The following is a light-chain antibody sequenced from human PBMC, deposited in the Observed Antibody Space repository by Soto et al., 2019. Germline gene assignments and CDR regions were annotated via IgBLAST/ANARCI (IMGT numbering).Light chain of an antibody. CDR1: SSDDGGYNY. CDR3: SSYAGSNNVV. CDR2: EVS. Sequence: QSALTQPPSASGSPGQSVTISCTGTSSDDGGYNYVSWYQQHPGKAPKLMIYEVSKRPSGVPARVSGSKSGNTASLTVSGLQAEDEGDYYCSSYAGSNNVVFGGGTKLTVL. V-gene: IGLV2-8*01. J-gene: IGLJ2*01.